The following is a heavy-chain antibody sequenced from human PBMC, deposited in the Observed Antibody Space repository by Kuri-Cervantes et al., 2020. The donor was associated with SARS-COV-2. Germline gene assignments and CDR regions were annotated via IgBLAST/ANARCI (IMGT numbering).Heavy chain of an antibody. V-gene: IGHV4-39*01. J-gene: IGHJ4*02. CDR2: IYYSGST. CDR1: GVSISSSSYY. CDR3: ARLLPGPLDY. Sequence: SETLSLTCTVSGVSISSSSYYWGWLRQPPGKGLEWIGSIYYSGSTYYNPSLKSRVTISVDTSKNQFSLKLSSVTASDTAVYYCARLLPGPLDYWGQGTLVTVSS. D-gene: IGHD3-16*01.